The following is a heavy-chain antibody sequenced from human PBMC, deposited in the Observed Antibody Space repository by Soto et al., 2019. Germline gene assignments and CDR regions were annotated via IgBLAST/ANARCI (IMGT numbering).Heavy chain of an antibody. V-gene: IGHV3-48*02. J-gene: IGHJ6*02. CDR1: GFNFSCDS. D-gene: IGHD6-19*01. Sequence: GGSLRLSCAASGFNFSCDSMKWVRQAPGKGLEWVSYISSSSSTIYYADPVKGRFTISRDNAKNSLYLQMNSLRDEDTAVYYCARDMSQQWLAPRYYYYGMDVWGQGTTVTVSS. CDR2: ISSSSSTI. CDR3: ARDMSQQWLAPRYYYYGMDV.